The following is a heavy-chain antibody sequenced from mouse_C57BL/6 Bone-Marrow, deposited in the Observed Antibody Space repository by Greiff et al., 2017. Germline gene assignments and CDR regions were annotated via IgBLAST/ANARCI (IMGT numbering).Heavy chain of an antibody. CDR2: ISDGGSYT. CDR1: GFTFSSYA. J-gene: IGHJ3*01. D-gene: IGHD1-1*01. V-gene: IGHV5-4*01. CDR3: ARWGWSYYGSSSFAY. Sequence: EVQGVESGGGLVKPGGSLKLSCAASGFTFSSYAMSWVRQTPEKRLEWVATISDGGSYTYYPDNVKGRFTISRDNAKNNLYLQMSHLKSEDTAMYYCARWGWSYYGSSSFAYWGQGTLVTVSA.